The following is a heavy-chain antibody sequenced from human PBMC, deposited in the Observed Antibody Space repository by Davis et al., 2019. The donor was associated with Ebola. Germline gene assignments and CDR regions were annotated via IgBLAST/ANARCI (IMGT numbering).Heavy chain of an antibody. CDR1: GYTFTGYY. Sequence: ASVKVSCKASGYTFTGYYVHWVRQAPGQGLEWMGRINPSSGDTRYAEKFQGRVTMTSDTSITTAYMELSRLTSDDTAVYYCARGDALRFLEWLFGIDPWGQGTLVTVSS. J-gene: IGHJ5*02. V-gene: IGHV1-2*06. CDR3: ARGDALRFLEWLFGIDP. CDR2: INPSSGDT. D-gene: IGHD3-3*01.